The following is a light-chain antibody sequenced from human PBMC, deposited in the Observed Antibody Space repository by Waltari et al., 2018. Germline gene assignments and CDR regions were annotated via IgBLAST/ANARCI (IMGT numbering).Light chain of an antibody. CDR3: QQYGYSPST. V-gene: IGKV3-20*01. CDR1: QRVNNNY. Sequence: ELVLTQSPGPLSLSPGDRATLSCRASQRVNNNYVAWYQQKPGQAPKVLIYAASSRATGIPDRFSGRGSETDFTLTITRLEPEDFAVYYCQQYGYSPSTFGPGTTVDFK. J-gene: IGKJ3*01. CDR2: AAS.